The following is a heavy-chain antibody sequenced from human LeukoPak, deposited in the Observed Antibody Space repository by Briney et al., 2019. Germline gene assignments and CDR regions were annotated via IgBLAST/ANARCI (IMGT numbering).Heavy chain of an antibody. Sequence: PSETLSLTCTVSGGSISSYYWNWIRQPPGKGLEWIGYIYYSGSTNYNPSLKSRVTISVDTSKNQFSLKLSSVTAADTAVYYCARDRGSGWYETAFDIWGQGTMVTVSS. CDR1: GGSISSYY. CDR2: IYYSGST. V-gene: IGHV4-59*01. D-gene: IGHD6-19*01. J-gene: IGHJ3*02. CDR3: ARDRGSGWYETAFDI.